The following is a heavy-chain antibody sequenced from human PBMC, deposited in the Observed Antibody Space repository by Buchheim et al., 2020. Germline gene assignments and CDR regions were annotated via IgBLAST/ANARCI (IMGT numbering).Heavy chain of an antibody. D-gene: IGHD7-27*01. V-gene: IGHV3-23*01. J-gene: IGHJ6*02. Sequence: EVRLLESGGGLVQPGGSLRLSCAASGLTFRSYGMTWVRQAPGKGLEWVSAVSASGDSTYYADSVKGRFTISRDNFENTLYLQMNSLRAEDTAVYYCAKDLWGLHQFTYPEYFYYGMHVWGQGTT. CDR1: GLTFRSYG. CDR3: AKDLWGLHQFTYPEYFYYGMHV. CDR2: VSASGDST.